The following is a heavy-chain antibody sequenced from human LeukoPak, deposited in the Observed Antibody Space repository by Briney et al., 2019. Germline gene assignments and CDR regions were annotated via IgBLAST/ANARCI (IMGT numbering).Heavy chain of an antibody. D-gene: IGHD6-13*01. J-gene: IGHJ4*02. CDR3: ARDYPIAAAGTGRVY. CDR2: IKQDGSEK. Sequence: GGSLRLSCAASGFTFSSYWMSWVRQAPGKGLEWVANIKQDGSEKYYVDSVKGRFTTSRDNAKNSLYLQMNSLRAEDTAVYYCARDYPIAAAGTGRVYWGQGTLVTVSS. CDR1: GFTFSSYW. V-gene: IGHV3-7*03.